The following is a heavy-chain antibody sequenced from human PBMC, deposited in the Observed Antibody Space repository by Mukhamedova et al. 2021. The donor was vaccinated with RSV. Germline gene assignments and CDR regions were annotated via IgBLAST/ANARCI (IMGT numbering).Heavy chain of an antibody. CDR1: IFA. J-gene: IGHJ5*01. CDR2: ISAYGERT. V-gene: IGHV3-23*01. CDR3: AKDPGGYGSAWF. D-gene: IGHD6-19*01. Sequence: IFAMSWVRQFPGKGLEWVPAISAYGERTYYADSVRGRFTVSRDNSKNTLYLQMDSLRAEDTALYFCAKDPGGYGSAWF.